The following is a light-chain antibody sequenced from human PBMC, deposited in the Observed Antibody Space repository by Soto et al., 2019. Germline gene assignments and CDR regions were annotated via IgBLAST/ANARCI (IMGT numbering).Light chain of an antibody. Sequence: DIQMTQSPSSLSASVGDRVTITCRASQSISSYFNWYQHKPGKAPKLLIYAASSLQSGVPSRFSGSGSGTDFTLTISSLQPEDFATYYCQQSYSIPLTFGGGTKVEIK. CDR2: AAS. V-gene: IGKV1-39*01. CDR3: QQSYSIPLT. CDR1: QSISSY. J-gene: IGKJ4*01.